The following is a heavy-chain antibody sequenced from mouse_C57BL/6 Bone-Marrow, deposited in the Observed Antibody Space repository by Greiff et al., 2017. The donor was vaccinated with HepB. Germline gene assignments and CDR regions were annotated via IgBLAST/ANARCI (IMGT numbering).Heavy chain of an antibody. J-gene: IGHJ4*01. CDR2: ISDGGSYT. V-gene: IGHV5-4*01. CDR1: GFTFSSYA. Sequence: EVQWVESGGGLVKPGGSLKLSCAASGFTFSSYAMSWVRQTPEKRLEWVATISDGGSYTYYPDNVKGRFTISRDNAKNNLYLQMSHLKSEDTAMYYCARDPIYYYGSSYAMDYWGQGTSVTVSS. D-gene: IGHD1-1*01. CDR3: ARDPIYYYGSSYAMDY.